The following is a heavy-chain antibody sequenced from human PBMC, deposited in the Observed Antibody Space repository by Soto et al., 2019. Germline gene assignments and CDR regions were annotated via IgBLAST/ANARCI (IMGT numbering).Heavy chain of an antibody. Sequence: ASVKVSCKASGGTFSSYAISWVRQAPGQGLEWMGGIIPIFGTANYAQKFQGRDTITADESTSTAYMELSSLRSEDTAVYYCARDSIPPTQLTTVTMDVWGQGTTVTVSS. CDR1: GGTFSSYA. D-gene: IGHD4-17*01. V-gene: IGHV1-69*13. CDR2: IIPIFGTA. J-gene: IGHJ6*02. CDR3: ARDSIPPTQLTTVTMDV.